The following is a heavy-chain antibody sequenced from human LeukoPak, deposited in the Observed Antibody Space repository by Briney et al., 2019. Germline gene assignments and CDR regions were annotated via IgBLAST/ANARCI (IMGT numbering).Heavy chain of an antibody. CDR1: GYTFTSYD. Sequence: ASVKVSFTASGYTFTSYDINWVRQATGQGLEWMGWMNPNSGNTGYAQKFQGRVTITTNTSISTAYMQLSRLRSEDTAVYYCARKRLYSSRDYYYYSMDVGGKGTTVTVSS. CDR3: ARKRLYSSRDYYYYSMDV. D-gene: IGHD2-21*01. V-gene: IGHV1-8*01. CDR2: MNPNSGNT. J-gene: IGHJ6*03.